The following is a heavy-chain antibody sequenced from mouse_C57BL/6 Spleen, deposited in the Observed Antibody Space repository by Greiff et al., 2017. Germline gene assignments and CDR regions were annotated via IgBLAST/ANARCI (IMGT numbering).Heavy chain of an antibody. CDR3: AREGGDYYGSSYWYFDV. Sequence: QVQLQQPGAELVKPGASVKLSCKASGYTFTSYWMHWVKQRPGQGLEWIGMIHPNSGSTNYNEKFKSKATLTVDKSSSTAYMQLGSLTSEDSAVYYCAREGGDYYGSSYWYFDVWGTGTTVTVSS. J-gene: IGHJ1*03. D-gene: IGHD1-1*01. V-gene: IGHV1-64*01. CDR1: GYTFTSYW. CDR2: IHPNSGST.